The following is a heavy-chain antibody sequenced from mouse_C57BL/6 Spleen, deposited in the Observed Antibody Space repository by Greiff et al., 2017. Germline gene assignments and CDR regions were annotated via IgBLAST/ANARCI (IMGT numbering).Heavy chain of an antibody. Sequence: VQLQQSGPELVKPGASVKISCKASGYSFTGYYMHWVKQSPEKSLEWIGEINPSTGGTTYNQKFKAKATLTVDKSSSTAYMQLKSLTSEDSAVYYCARSFYDYESAWFAYWGQGTLVTVSA. D-gene: IGHD2-4*01. CDR2: INPSTGGT. V-gene: IGHV1-42*01. CDR3: ARSFYDYESAWFAY. CDR1: GYSFTGYY. J-gene: IGHJ3*01.